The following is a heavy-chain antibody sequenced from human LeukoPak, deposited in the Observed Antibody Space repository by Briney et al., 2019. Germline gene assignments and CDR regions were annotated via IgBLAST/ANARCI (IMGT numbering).Heavy chain of an antibody. CDR2: ISSSSSYI. Sequence: PGGSLRLSCAASGFTFSSYSMNWVRQAPGKGLEWVSSISSSSSYIYYADSVKGRFTISRDNAKNSLYLQMNSLRAEDTAVYYCARDQIRRIAARPGIMDVWGKGTTVTVSS. D-gene: IGHD6-6*01. CDR3: ARDQIRRIAARPGIMDV. V-gene: IGHV3-21*01. J-gene: IGHJ6*03. CDR1: GFTFSSYS.